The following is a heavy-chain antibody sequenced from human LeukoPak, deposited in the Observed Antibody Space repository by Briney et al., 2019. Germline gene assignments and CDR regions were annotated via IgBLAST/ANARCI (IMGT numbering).Heavy chain of an antibody. CDR1: GASITMNSYT. V-gene: IGHV4-39*07. CDR3: ARVGYNWNLWFDF. J-gene: IGHJ3*01. D-gene: IGHD1-7*01. CDR2: LHSNGNN. Sequence: PSEPLSLTCSVSGASITMNSYTWGWIRQSPGKGLEFIGCLHSNGNNYYNPFLPSRVTVSVGRGKAQFSVKVRFVTAADTAVYYCARVGYNWNLWFDFWGQETTVTVSS.